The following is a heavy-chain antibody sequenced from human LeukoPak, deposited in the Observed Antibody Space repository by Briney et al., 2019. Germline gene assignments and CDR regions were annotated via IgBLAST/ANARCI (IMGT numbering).Heavy chain of an antibody. J-gene: IGHJ5*02. CDR1: GGSISSSSYY. CDR2: IYYSGST. CDR3: ARNSSGYAFDP. D-gene: IGHD5-12*01. V-gene: IGHV4-39*01. Sequence: SETLSLTCTVSGGSISSSSYYWGWIRQPPGKGLEWIGSIYYSGSTYYNPSLKSRVTISVDTSKNQFSLKLSSVTAADTAVYYCARNSSGYAFDPWGQGTLVTVSS.